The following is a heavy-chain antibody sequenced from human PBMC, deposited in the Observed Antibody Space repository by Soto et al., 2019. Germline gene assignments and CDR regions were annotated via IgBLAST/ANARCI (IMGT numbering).Heavy chain of an antibody. Sequence: QVQLVQSGAEVKEPGASVKVSCKASGYAFRSYDMNWVRQATGQGLEWMGWMNPNSGDTGYVDKFQGRVTMTRDTXMTTAYMELSSLTSEDTAVYYCARSLGGGNGNFDSWGQGTLVTVSS. D-gene: IGHD2-21*01. CDR1: GYAFRSYD. CDR3: ARSLGGGNGNFDS. V-gene: IGHV1-8*01. J-gene: IGHJ4*02. CDR2: MNPNSGDT.